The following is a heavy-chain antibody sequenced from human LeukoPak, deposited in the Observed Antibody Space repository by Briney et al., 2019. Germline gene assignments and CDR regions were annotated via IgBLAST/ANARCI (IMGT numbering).Heavy chain of an antibody. CDR3: AREVGDIVVVPAAMFYWFDP. D-gene: IGHD2-2*01. CDR1: GYTFTSYY. V-gene: IGHV1-46*01. Sequence: GASVKVSCKASGYTFTSYYMHWVRHAPGQGLEWMGIINPSGGSTSYAQKFQGRVTMTRDTSTSTVYMELSSLRSEDTAVYYCAREVGDIVVVPAAMFYWFDPWGQGTLVTVSS. J-gene: IGHJ5*02. CDR2: INPSGGST.